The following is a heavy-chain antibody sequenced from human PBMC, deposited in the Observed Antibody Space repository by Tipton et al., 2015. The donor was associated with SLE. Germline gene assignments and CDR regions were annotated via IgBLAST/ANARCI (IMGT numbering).Heavy chain of an antibody. V-gene: IGHV3-48*01. CDR2: ISGSSNTI. Sequence: SLRLSCAASGFTFSTYWMSWVRQAPGKGLEWVSYISGSSNTIYYADSVKGRFIISRDNSKNTLYLQMNSLRPEDTAVYYCARDHWRSGSPPDWGQGTLVTVSS. D-gene: IGHD1-26*01. CDR3: ARDHWRSGSPPD. J-gene: IGHJ4*02. CDR1: GFTFSTYW.